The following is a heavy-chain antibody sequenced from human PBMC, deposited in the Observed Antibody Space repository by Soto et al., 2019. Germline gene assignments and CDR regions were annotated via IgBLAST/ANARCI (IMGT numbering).Heavy chain of an antibody. CDR1: GGSFSGYY. J-gene: IGHJ6*03. V-gene: IGHV4-34*01. CDR2: INHSGST. Sequence: QVQLQQWGAGLLKPSETLSLTCAVYGGSFSGYYWSWIRQPPGKGLEWIGEINHSGSTNYNPSLKSRVTISVDTSKNQFSLKLSSVTAADTAVYYCARGLISYYYYMDVWGKGTTVTVSS. D-gene: IGHD2-21*01. CDR3: ARGLISYYYYMDV.